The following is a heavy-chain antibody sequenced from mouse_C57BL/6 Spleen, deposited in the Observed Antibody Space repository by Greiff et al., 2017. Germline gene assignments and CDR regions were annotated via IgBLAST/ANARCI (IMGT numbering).Heavy chain of an antibody. Sequence: QVQLQQSGPELVKPGASVKISCKASGYAFSSSWMNWVKQRPGTGLEWIGRIYPGDGDTNYNGKFKGKATLTADKSSSTAYMQLSSLTSEDSAFYFFARYITTVVATAEYYAMDYWGQGTSVTVSS. J-gene: IGHJ4*01. CDR1: GYAFSSSW. CDR2: IYPGDGDT. D-gene: IGHD1-1*01. CDR3: ARYITTVVATAEYYAMDY. V-gene: IGHV1-82*01.